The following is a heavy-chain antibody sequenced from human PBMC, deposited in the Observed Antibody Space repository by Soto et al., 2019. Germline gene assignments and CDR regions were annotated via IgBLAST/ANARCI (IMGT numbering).Heavy chain of an antibody. CDR2: INHRGST. D-gene: IGHD3-10*01. V-gene: IGHV4-34*08. Sequence: PSETLSLTCAVYGGNFSGYDGSWIRPTPGKGLEWIGEINHRGSTNYNPSLTSRVTISVDTPKQQFSPKLSSVSAAATAVYYCAPGRAVRGVIIPPYYYSGLDVWGQGTTVPGS. CDR1: GGNFSGYD. J-gene: IGHJ6*02. CDR3: APGRAVRGVIIPPYYYSGLDV.